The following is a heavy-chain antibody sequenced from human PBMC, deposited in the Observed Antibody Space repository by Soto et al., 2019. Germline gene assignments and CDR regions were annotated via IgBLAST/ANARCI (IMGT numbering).Heavy chain of an antibody. CDR2: LSAGGVST. D-gene: IGHD4-17*01. J-gene: IGHJ2*01. V-gene: IGHV3-23*01. CDR1: GFTFGAFS. CDR3: AKTHRATTVVTLYWYFDX. Sequence: VRLSCAASGFTFGAFSMACVRQRPGDGLEWVSSLSAGGVSTYYNNSVSGRFTISRDNSNGTLFLQMNNLRAEDTAVYFCAKTHRATTVVTLYWYFDXWGRVTLLTVSX.